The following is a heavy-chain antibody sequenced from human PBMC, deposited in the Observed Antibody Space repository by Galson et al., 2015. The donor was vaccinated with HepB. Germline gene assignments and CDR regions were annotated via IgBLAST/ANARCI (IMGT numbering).Heavy chain of an antibody. D-gene: IGHD6-13*01. V-gene: IGHV1-69*13. Sequence: SVKVSCKASGGTFSSYAISWVRQAPGQGLEWMGGIIPMFGTTNYAERFQGRVTITADESTSTAYMELSSLSSDDTAVYYCARVFVWQQLPRYYFDYWGQGTLVTVSS. J-gene: IGHJ4*02. CDR2: IIPMFGTT. CDR3: ARVFVWQQLPRYYFDY. CDR1: GGTFSSYA.